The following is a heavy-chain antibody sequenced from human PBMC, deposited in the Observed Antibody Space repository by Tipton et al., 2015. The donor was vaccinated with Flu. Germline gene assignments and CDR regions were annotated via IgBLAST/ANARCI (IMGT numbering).Heavy chain of an antibody. V-gene: IGHV3-33*01. J-gene: IGHJ4*02. Sequence: SGFTFSSYGMHWVRQAPGKGLEWVAVIWYDGSNKYYADSVKGRFTISRDNSKNTLYLQMNSLRAEDTAVYYCATGLSSGWVWGQGTLVTVSS. CDR3: ATGLSSGWV. CDR2: IWYDGSNK. D-gene: IGHD6-19*01. CDR1: GFTFSSYG.